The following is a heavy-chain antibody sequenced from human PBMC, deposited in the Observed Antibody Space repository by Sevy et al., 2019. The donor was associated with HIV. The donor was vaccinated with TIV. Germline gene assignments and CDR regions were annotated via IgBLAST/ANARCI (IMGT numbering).Heavy chain of an antibody. V-gene: IGHV3-64D*06. J-gene: IGHJ4*02. Sequence: GGSLRLSCSASGFTFSSYAMHWVRQAPGKGLEYVSAISSNGGSTYYGDSVKGRFTMSRDNSKNTLYLQMSSLRAEDTAVYYCVKGVTSITMVRGVIRYWGQGTLVTVSS. D-gene: IGHD3-10*01. CDR2: ISSNGGST. CDR3: VKGVTSITMVRGVIRY. CDR1: GFTFSSYA.